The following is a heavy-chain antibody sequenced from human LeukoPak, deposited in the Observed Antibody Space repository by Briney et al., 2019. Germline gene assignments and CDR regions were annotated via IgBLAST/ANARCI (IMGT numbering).Heavy chain of an antibody. CDR2: INHSGST. Sequence: SETLSLTCAAYGESFSGYYWSWIRQPPGKGLEWIGEINHSGSTNYNPSLKSRVTTSVDTSKNQFSLKLNSVTAADTAVYYCARGPRGLGMAGTFDYWGQGTLVTVSS. V-gene: IGHV4-34*01. J-gene: IGHJ4*02. D-gene: IGHD6-19*01. CDR1: GESFSGYY. CDR3: ARGPRGLGMAGTFDY.